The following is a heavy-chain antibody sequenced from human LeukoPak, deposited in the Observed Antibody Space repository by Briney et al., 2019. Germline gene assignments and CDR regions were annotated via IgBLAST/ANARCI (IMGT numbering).Heavy chain of an antibody. CDR2: INHDGRET. CDR3: ARDLREYGDYLGTLFFYGMDV. CDR1: GFNFRYFW. D-gene: IGHD4-17*01. J-gene: IGHJ6*02. Sequence: PGGSLRLSCLGSGFNFRYFWMSWVRQAPGKGLEWVANINHDGRETYYADSVKGRFIISRDNAKDSLYLQMNDLRAEDTAVYYCARDLREYGDYLGTLFFYGMDVWGQGTTVTVSS. V-gene: IGHV3-7*01.